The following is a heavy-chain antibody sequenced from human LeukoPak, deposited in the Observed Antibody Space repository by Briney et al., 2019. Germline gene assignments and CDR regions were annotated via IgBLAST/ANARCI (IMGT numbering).Heavy chain of an antibody. CDR2: ISWNSGSI. Sequence: GGSLRLSCAASGCTFDDYAMHWVRQAPGKGLEWVSGISWNSGSIGYADSVKGRFTISRDNAKNSLYLQMNSLRAEDMALHYGAKDISRYYDSSGPHGMGAFDIWGQGTMVTVSS. J-gene: IGHJ3*02. V-gene: IGHV3-9*03. CDR1: GCTFDDYA. D-gene: IGHD3-22*01. CDR3: AKDISRYYDSSGPHGMGAFDI.